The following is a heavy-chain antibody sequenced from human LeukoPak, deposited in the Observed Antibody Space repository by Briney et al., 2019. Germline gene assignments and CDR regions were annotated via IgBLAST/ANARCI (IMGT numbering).Heavy chain of an antibody. CDR2: ISRSGNYI. CDR1: GFTVSSYS. CDR3: VRERTNYYDSSGYY. V-gene: IGHV3-21*04. D-gene: IGHD3-22*01. Sequence: GGSLGLSCAASGFTVSSYSMNWFRQAPGKGLEWVSSISRSGNYIYYADSVKGRFTISRDNAENSLYLEMNSLRAEDTAVYYCVRERTNYYDSSGYYWGQGTLVTVSS. J-gene: IGHJ4*02.